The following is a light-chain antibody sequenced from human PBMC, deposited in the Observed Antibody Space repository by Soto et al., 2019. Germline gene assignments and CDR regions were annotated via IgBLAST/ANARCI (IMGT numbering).Light chain of an antibody. CDR3: KQYSSSPRT. J-gene: IGKJ1*01. CDR1: QSISSNY. V-gene: IGKV3-20*01. CDR2: GAY. Sequence: NVLTQSPGTLSLSPGEGATLSCRASQSISSNYLAWYHQKPGQAPRLLIYGAYSRATDIPDRFRGSGSGRDFVLNISRLEPEDFGMYYCKQYSSSPRTFGQGTKVDIK.